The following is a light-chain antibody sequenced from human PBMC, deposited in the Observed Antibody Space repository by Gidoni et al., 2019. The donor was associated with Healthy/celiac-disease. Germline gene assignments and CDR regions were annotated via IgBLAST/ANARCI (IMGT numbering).Light chain of an antibody. CDR1: NSSSSY. CDR2: AAS. V-gene: IGKV1-39*01. CDR3: KQSYSTPYT. J-gene: IGKJ2*01. Sequence: DIHVTHSPSSLYASVGDIVTITFRATNSSSSYLNWYQQKSGKAPKHLIYAASSLQSGVPSRFSGSGSGTDFTLNISSVKTEDVATYYCKQSYSTPYTFGQGTKLEIK.